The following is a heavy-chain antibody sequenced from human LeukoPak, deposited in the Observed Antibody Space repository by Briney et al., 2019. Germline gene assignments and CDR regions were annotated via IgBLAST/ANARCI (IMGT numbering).Heavy chain of an antibody. D-gene: IGHD1-26*01. CDR1: GFTFSSYW. CDR2: IKQDGSEK. J-gene: IGHJ4*02. V-gene: IGHV3-7*01. Sequence: GGSLRLSCAAYGFTFSSYWMSWVRQAPGKGLEWVANIKQDGSEKYYVDSVKGRFTISRDNAKNSLYLQMNSLRAEDTAVYYCARDSGIVGANRYWGQGTLVTVSS. CDR3: ARDSGIVGANRY.